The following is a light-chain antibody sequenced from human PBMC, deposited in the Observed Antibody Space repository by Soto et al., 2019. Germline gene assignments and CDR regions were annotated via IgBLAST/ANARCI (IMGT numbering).Light chain of an antibody. CDR1: QSVSSSY. Sequence: EIVLTQSPGTLSLSPGERATLSCRASQSVSSSYLAWYQQKPGQAPRLLIYGASSRATGIPDRFSGSGSGTDFALTISRLETEVLAVYYCQQYGSSYTFGGGTKVEIK. CDR2: GAS. J-gene: IGKJ4*01. CDR3: QQYGSSYT. V-gene: IGKV3-20*01.